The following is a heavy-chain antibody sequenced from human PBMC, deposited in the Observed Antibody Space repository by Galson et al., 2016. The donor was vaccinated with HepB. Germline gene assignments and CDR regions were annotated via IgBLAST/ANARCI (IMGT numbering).Heavy chain of an antibody. CDR2: ISNVNT. J-gene: IGHJ4*02. Sequence: SLRLSCAASGFTFSAYAMNWVRQAPGEGLEWISAISNVNTHYADSVRGRFTISRDISKNTLYLQMNSLKTEDTAVYYCTTDRLGWAPAWFGEFFDYWGQGALVTVSS. V-gene: IGHV3-23*01. CDR1: GFTFSAYA. D-gene: IGHD3-10*01. CDR3: TTDRLGWAPAWFGEFFDY.